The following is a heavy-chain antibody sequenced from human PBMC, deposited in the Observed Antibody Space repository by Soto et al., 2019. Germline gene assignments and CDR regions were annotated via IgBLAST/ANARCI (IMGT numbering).Heavy chain of an antibody. CDR1: GFTFSTFS. CDR2: IGGSGGSI. J-gene: IGHJ4*02. CDR3: ARDLAWAFDS. D-gene: IGHD1-26*01. Sequence: EVQLVESGGGLVQTGGSLGLSCAASGFTFSTFSMNWVRQAPGKGLEWLSYIGGSGGSISYADSVKGRFTISRDNGKNTLYLQMSSLRDEDTAVYYCARDLAWAFDSWGQGALVTVSS. V-gene: IGHV3-48*02.